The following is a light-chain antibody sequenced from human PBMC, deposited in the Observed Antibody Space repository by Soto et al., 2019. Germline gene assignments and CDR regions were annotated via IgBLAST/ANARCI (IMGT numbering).Light chain of an antibody. Sequence: QSVLTQPPSVSGTPGQRVNISCSGSSSNIGRDYVYWYQQFPGTAPKLLIYRGNQRPSGVPDRFSGSKSGTSASLAISGLRSDDESDYYCVAWDDSLSGYVFGTGTQLTV. CDR1: SSNIGRDY. J-gene: IGLJ1*01. V-gene: IGLV1-47*01. CDR2: RGN. CDR3: VAWDDSLSGYV.